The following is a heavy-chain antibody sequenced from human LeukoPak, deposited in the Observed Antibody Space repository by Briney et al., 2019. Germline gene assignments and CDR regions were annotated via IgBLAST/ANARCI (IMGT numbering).Heavy chain of an antibody. Sequence: GGSLRLSCAASGFTFSSYAMSWVRQAPGKGLEWVSAISGSGGSTYYADSVKGRFTISRDNSKNTLYLQMNSLRAEDTAVYYCARSPWGSVSGGFDYWGQGTLVTVSS. J-gene: IGHJ4*02. CDR3: ARSPWGSVSGGFDY. CDR2: ISGSGGST. CDR1: GFTFSSYA. V-gene: IGHV3-23*01. D-gene: IGHD3-10*01.